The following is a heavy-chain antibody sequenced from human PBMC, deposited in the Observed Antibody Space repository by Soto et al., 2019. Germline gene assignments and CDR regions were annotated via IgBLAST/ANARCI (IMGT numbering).Heavy chain of an antibody. D-gene: IGHD6-19*01. CDR2: INNDGGVM. CDR3: VKHSGWYSLDQ. V-gene: IGHV3-7*03. CDR1: GFSFSNYC. J-gene: IGHJ4*02. Sequence: DVQVVESGGGLVQPGGSLRLSCAASGFSFSNYCMTWVRQAPGKGLEWVANINNDGGVMQYDGSVKGRFTNSRDNAKNSLGLQNNGVRADDASVNYCVKHSGWYSLDQWGQGTLVTVSS.